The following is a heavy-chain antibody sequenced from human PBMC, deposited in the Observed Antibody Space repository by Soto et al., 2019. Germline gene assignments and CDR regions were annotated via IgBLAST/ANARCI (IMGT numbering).Heavy chain of an antibody. D-gene: IGHD2-2*02. V-gene: IGHV3-30*03. CDR2: ISYDGTDE. CDR3: ARNGFKQYLSHFDF. CDR1: GFSFSSYG. J-gene: IGHJ4*02. Sequence: GGSLRLSCAASGFSFSSYGMHWVRQAPGKGLEWVAMISYDGTDEYYADSVKGRFTISRDNSKNAVYLQMNSLRAEDTAVYYCARNGFKQYLSHFDFWGQGTLVTVS.